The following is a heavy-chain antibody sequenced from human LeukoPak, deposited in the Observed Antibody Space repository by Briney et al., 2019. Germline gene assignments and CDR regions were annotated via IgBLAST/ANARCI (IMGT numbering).Heavy chain of an antibody. V-gene: IGHV3-7*03. D-gene: IGHD5-12*01. CDR2: IKQDGSEQ. J-gene: IGHJ4*02. CDR1: GFTFSNYW. CDR3: ARMGSGHDWSLFDY. Sequence: GGSLRLPCAASGFTFSNYWMSWVRQAPGKGPEWVANIKQDGSEQYYVDSVKGRFTISRDNAKNSLYLQMNSLRDEDTAVYYCARMGSGHDWSLFDYWGQGTLVTVSS.